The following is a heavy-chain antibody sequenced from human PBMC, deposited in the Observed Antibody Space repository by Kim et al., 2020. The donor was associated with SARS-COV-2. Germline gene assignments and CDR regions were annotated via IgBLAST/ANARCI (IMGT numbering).Heavy chain of an antibody. CDR2: INHSGST. D-gene: IGHD2-15*01. CDR3: ARVGGIVVVVAAKGNSYY. J-gene: IGHJ6*01. V-gene: IGHV4-34*01. CDR1: GGSFSGYY. Sequence: SETLSLTCAVYGGSFSGYYWSWIRQPPGKGLEWIGEINHSGSTNYNPSLKSRVTISVDTSKNQFSLKLSSVTAADTAVYYCARVGGIVVVVAAKGNSYY.